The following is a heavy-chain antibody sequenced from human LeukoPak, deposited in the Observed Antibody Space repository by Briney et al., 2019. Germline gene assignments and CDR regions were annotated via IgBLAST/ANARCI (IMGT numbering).Heavy chain of an antibody. CDR2: ISAYNGNT. CDR1: GYTFTSYG. D-gene: IGHD3-22*01. V-gene: IGHV1-18*01. J-gene: IGHJ1*01. CDR3: ARDHAYYYDSSGYEQYFQH. Sequence: EASVKVSCEASGYTFTSYGISWVRQAPGQGLEWMGWISAYNGNTNYAQKLQGRVTMTTDTSTSTAYMELRSLRSDDTAVYYCARDHAYYYDSSGYEQYFQHWGQGTLVTVSS.